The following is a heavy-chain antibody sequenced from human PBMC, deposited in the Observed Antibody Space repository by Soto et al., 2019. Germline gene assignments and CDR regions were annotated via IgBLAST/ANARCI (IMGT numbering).Heavy chain of an antibody. CDR3: ARLAMATRRGYYGMDV. CDR2: IDPSDSYT. D-gene: IGHD5-12*01. J-gene: IGHJ6*02. V-gene: IGHV5-10-1*01. Sequence: LGESLKISCKGSGYSFTSYWIDWVRQMPGKGLEWMGRIDPSDSYTNYSPSFQGHVTISADKSISTAYLQWSSLKASDTAMYYCARLAMATRRGYYGMDVWGQGTTVTVSS. CDR1: GYSFTSYW.